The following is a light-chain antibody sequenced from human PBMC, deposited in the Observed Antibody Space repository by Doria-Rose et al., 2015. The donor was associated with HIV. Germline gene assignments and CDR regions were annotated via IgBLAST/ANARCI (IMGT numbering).Light chain of an antibody. CDR1: PSLRSTY. V-gene: IGKV3-20*01. Sequence: TQSPGTLSLSPGERATLSCRARPSLRSTYLAWYQQKPSQAPSLLIYDGSTRATGIPDRFSASGSGTDFTLTINRLEPEDFALYYCHQYGTSWTFGQGAKVEI. CDR2: DGS. CDR3: HQYGTSWT. J-gene: IGKJ1*01.